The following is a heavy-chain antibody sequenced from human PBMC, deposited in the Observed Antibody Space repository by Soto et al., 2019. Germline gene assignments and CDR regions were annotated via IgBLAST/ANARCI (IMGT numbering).Heavy chain of an antibody. CDR2: IYASGSP. D-gene: IGHD1-26*01. CDR3: ERGVGYSPPQY. J-gene: IGHJ4*02. CDR1: GGSISVYY. V-gene: IGHV4-59*01. Sequence: SETLSLTCTISGGSISVYYWSWIRQPTGQGLEWIGYIYASGSPYYNPSLKSRVTISADTSKNQISLKLTSPTAADTAVYYCERGVGYSPPQYGGRGTLVTVSS.